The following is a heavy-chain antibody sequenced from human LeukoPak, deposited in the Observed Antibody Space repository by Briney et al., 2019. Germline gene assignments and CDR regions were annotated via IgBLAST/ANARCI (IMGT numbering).Heavy chain of an antibody. J-gene: IGHJ4*01. CDR2: INHSGST. CDR1: GGSFSGYY. CDR3: ARDHCYAFDN. D-gene: IGHD2-15*01. Sequence: SETLSLTCAVYGGSFSGYYWSWIRRPPGKGLEWIGEINHSGSTNYNPSIKSRVTISVDTSKNQFSLNLTSVTAEDTAVYYCARDHCYAFDNWGHGTLVTVSS. V-gene: IGHV4-34*01.